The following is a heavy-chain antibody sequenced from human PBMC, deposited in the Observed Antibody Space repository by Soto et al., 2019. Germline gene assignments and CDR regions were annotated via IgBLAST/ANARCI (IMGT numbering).Heavy chain of an antibody. V-gene: IGHV3-33*01. CDR2: IWYDGSNK. CDR1: GFTFSSYG. Sequence: QVQLVESGGGVVQPGRSLRLSCAASGFTFSSYGMHWVRQAPGKGLEWVAVIWYDGSNKYYADSVKGRFTISRDNSKNTLYLQMNSLRAEETAVYYCARGGDYYYGMVVWGQGTTVTVSS. J-gene: IGHJ6*02. CDR3: ARGGDYYYGMVV.